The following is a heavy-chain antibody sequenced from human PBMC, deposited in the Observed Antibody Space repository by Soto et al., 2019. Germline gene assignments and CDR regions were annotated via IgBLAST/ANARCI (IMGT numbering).Heavy chain of an antibody. V-gene: IGHV3-23*01. Sequence: GGSLRLSCAASGFTFSSYAMSWVRQAPGKGLEWVSAISGSGGSTYYADSVKGRFTISRDNSKNTLYLQMNSLRAEDTAVYYRAKDHPLAVAGEAFDYWGQGTLVTVSS. CDR1: GFTFSSYA. J-gene: IGHJ4*02. CDR3: AKDHPLAVAGEAFDY. CDR2: ISGSGGST. D-gene: IGHD6-19*01.